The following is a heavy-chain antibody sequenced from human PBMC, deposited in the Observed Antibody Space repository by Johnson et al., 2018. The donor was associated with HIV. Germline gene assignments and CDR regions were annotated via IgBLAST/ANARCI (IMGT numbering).Heavy chain of an antibody. J-gene: IGHJ3*02. CDR2: ISYDGGSK. CDR3: ARDRIVGWEPYDAFDI. Sequence: QVQLVESGGGVVQPGRSLRLSCAASGFTFSSYPMHWVRQAPGKGLEWVAIISYDGGSKYYADSVKGRFTISRDKAKNFLYLQMNSLRAEDTALYYCARDRIVGWEPYDAFDIWGQGTMVTVSS. CDR1: GFTFSSYP. V-gene: IGHV3-30*04. D-gene: IGHD1-26*01.